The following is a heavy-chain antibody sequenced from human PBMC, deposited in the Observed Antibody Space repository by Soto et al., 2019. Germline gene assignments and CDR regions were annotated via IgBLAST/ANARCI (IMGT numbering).Heavy chain of an antibody. CDR1: GASISGFY. Sequence: KTSETLSLTCTVSGASISGFYWSWIRQPPGKGLEWIGYIFYSGSTKSNPSLKSRVTMSVDMSKNQFSLRLTSVTAADTAVYYCARVFPSYCGGDCSYFDSWGQGTLVTVSS. D-gene: IGHD2-21*02. CDR3: ARVFPSYCGGDCSYFDS. CDR2: IFYSGST. J-gene: IGHJ4*02. V-gene: IGHV4-59*01.